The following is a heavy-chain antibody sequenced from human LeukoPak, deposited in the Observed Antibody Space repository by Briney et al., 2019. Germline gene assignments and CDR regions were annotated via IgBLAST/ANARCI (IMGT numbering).Heavy chain of an antibody. J-gene: IGHJ4*02. CDR3: ASRSGYSYGHFDY. Sequence: PGGSLRLSCAASGFTFSNYAMSWVRHAPGKGLEWVAAITSSGESTNYADSVKGRFTISRDNSKNTLYLQMNSLRAEDTAVYYCASRSGYSYGHFDYWGQGTLVTVSS. V-gene: IGHV3-23*01. D-gene: IGHD5-18*01. CDR1: GFTFSNYA. CDR2: ITSSGEST.